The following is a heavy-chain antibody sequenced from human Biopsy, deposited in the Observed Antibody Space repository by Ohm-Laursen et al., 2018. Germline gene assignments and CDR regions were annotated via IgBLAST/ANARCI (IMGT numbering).Heavy chain of an antibody. Sequence: ASVKVSCKPSGYTFTAFSVHWLRQAPGQGLEWMGWMNPNTGNTGFAQKFQGRITMTRNTSISTAYMELRSLRSDDTAVYYCARGGGFLPSEYFHHWGQGTLVTVSS. CDR1: GYTFTAFS. CDR3: ARGGGFLPSEYFHH. CDR2: MNPNTGNT. V-gene: IGHV1-8*02. D-gene: IGHD2/OR15-2a*01. J-gene: IGHJ1*01.